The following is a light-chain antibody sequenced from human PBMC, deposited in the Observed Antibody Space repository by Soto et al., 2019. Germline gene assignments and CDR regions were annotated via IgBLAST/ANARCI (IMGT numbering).Light chain of an antibody. CDR2: ENN. Sequence: QSVLTQPPSVSAAPVQKVTISCSGSNSNIGNTYVSWYQQLPGTAPKLLIYENNKRPSGIPDRFSGSKSGTSATLGITGLQTGDEADYYCGAWDSGLSGYVFGTGTKVTVL. J-gene: IGLJ1*01. CDR3: GAWDSGLSGYV. V-gene: IGLV1-51*02. CDR1: NSNIGNTY.